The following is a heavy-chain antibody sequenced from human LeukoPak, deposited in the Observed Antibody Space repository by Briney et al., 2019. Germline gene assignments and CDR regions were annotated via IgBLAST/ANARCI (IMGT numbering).Heavy chain of an antibody. D-gene: IGHD3-10*01. Sequence: SETLSLTCAVCGGSFSGYYWSWIRQPPGKGLEWIGEINHSGSTNYNPSLKSRVTISVDTSKNQFSLKLSSVTAADTAVYYCARGRGVTRNWFDPWGQGTLVTVSS. CDR3: ARGRGVTRNWFDP. CDR2: INHSGST. V-gene: IGHV4-34*01. CDR1: GGSFSGYY. J-gene: IGHJ5*02.